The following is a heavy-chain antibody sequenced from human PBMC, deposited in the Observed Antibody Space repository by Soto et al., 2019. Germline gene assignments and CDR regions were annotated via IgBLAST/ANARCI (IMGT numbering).Heavy chain of an antibody. V-gene: IGHV1-46*01. Sequence: GASVKVSCKASGYTFTSYYMHWVRQAPGQGLEWMGIINPSGGSTSYAQKFQGRVTMTRDTSTSTVYMELSSLRSEDTAVYYCARGATIFGVVDWFDTWGQGTLVTVSS. CDR3: ARGATIFGVVDWFDT. CDR2: INPSGGST. CDR1: GYTFTSYY. D-gene: IGHD3-3*01. J-gene: IGHJ5*02.